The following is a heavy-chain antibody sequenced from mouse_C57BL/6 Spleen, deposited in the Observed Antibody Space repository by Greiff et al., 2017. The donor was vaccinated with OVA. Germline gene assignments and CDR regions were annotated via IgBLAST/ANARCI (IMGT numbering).Heavy chain of an antibody. V-gene: IGHV1-85*01. J-gene: IGHJ4*01. CDR3: ARSGGNYENAMDY. Sequence: QVQLKQSGPELVKPGASVKLSCKASGYTFTSYDINWVKQRPGQGLEWIGWIYPRDGSTKYNEKFKGKATLTVDTSSSTAYMELHSLTSEDSAVYFCARSGGNYENAMDYWGQGTSVTVSS. CDR2: IYPRDGST. D-gene: IGHD2-1*01. CDR1: GYTFTSYD.